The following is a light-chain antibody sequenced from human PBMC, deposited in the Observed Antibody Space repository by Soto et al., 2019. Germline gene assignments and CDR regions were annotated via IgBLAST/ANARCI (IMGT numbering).Light chain of an antibody. Sequence: QSALTQPRSVSGSPGQSVTISCTGTSSDFGGYIYVSWYQQYPAKAPKVMIYDVSRRPSGVPDRFSGSKSGNTASLTISGLQAEDEAVYYCCSYAGNKTVVFGGGTKLTVL. V-gene: IGLV2-11*01. CDR1: SSDFGGYIY. CDR3: CSYAGNKTVV. J-gene: IGLJ3*02. CDR2: DVS.